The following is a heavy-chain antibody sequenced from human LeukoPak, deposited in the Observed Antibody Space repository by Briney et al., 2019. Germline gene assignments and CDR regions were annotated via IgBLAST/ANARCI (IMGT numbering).Heavy chain of an antibody. D-gene: IGHD6-19*01. V-gene: IGHV3-23*01. CDR2: ISGSGGST. CDR1: GFTFSSYA. J-gene: IGHJ4*02. CDR3: AKDRLKSSGWYFYYFDY. Sequence: GGSLRLSCAASGFTFSSYAMSWVRQAPGKGLEWVSAISGSGGSTYYADSVKGRFTISRDNSKNTLYLQMNSLRAEDTAVYYCAKDRLKSSGWYFYYFDYWGQGTPVTVSS.